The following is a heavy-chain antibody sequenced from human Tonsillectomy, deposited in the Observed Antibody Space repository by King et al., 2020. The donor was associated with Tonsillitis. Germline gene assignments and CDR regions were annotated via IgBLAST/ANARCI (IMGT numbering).Heavy chain of an antibody. V-gene: IGHV5-10-1*01. J-gene: IGHJ4*02. CDR1: GYSFSNYL. CDR2: IDPSDSYT. Sequence: EAQLVQSGAEVKKPGESLKISCKGSGYSFSNYLIIWVRQMPGKGLEWMGRIDPSDSYTNYIPSFQGHVTISADTSISTAYLQWSSLKASDTAMYYCAILTACCTSSCYAGIWGQGTLVTVSS. D-gene: IGHD2-2*01. CDR3: AILTACCTSSCYAGI.